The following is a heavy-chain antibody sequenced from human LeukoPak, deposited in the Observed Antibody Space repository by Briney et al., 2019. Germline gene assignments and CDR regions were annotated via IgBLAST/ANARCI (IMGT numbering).Heavy chain of an antibody. CDR3: ARVRGSARFSSWAFDC. Sequence: PSETLSLTCAVYGGSFSGYYWSWIRQPPGKGLEWIGEINHSGSTNYNPSLKSRVTISVDTSKNQFSLKLSSVTAADTAVYYCARVRGSARFSSWAFDCWGQGTLVTVSS. D-gene: IGHD6-13*01. CDR2: INHSGST. J-gene: IGHJ4*02. V-gene: IGHV4-34*01. CDR1: GGSFSGYY.